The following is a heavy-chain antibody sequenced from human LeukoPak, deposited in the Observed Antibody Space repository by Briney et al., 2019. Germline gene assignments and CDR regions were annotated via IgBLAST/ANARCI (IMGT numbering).Heavy chain of an antibody. J-gene: IGHJ3*02. CDR3: ARDSRERGEGAFDI. Sequence: ASVKVSCKASGYTFTRHAINWVRQAPGQGLEWMGWINTNTGNPTYAQGFTGRFVFSLDTSVSTAYLQISSPKAEETGVYYCARDSRERGEGAFDIWGQGTTVTVSS. V-gene: IGHV7-4-1*02. D-gene: IGHD1-26*01. CDR1: GYTFTRHA. CDR2: INTNTGNP.